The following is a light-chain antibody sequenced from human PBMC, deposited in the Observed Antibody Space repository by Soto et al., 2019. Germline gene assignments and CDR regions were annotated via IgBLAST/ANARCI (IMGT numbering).Light chain of an antibody. CDR1: QTIRSW. CDR3: QQYYSYPLT. Sequence: DIQMTQSPSTLSGSVGDRVTITCRASQTIRSWLAWYQQKPGKAPKLLIYKASTLKSGVPSRFSGSGSGTEFTLTISCLQSEDFATYHCQQYYSYPLTFGGGTKVDIK. V-gene: IGKV1-5*03. CDR2: KAS. J-gene: IGKJ4*01.